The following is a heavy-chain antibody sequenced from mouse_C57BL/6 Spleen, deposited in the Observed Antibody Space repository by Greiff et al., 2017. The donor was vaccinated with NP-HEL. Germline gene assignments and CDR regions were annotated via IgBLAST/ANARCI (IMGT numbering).Heavy chain of an antibody. V-gene: IGHV1-26*01. D-gene: IGHD1-1*01. J-gene: IGHJ4*01. CDR1: GYTFTDYY. Sequence: EVQLQQSGPELVKPGASVKISCKASGYTFTDYYMNWVKQSHGKSLEWIGDINPNNGGTSYNQKFKGKATLTVDKSSSTAYMELRSLTSEDSAVYYCARSITTVVVNYAMDYWGQGTSVTVSS. CDR2: INPNNGGT. CDR3: ARSITTVVVNYAMDY.